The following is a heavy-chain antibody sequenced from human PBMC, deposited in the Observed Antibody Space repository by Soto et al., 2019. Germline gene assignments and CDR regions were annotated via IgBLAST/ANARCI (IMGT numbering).Heavy chain of an antibody. Sequence: PGGSLRLSCAASGFTFSSYGMHGVRQAPGKGLEWVAVISYDGRNKSYADSVKGPFTISRDHSQNTLYLQMTSLRAADTAVYYCANPNVYHDNYYYYRIDVWGQGSTVTVSS. D-gene: IGHD1-1*01. CDR3: ANPNVYHDNYYYYRIDV. CDR1: GFTFSSYG. CDR2: ISYDGRNK. J-gene: IGHJ6*02. V-gene: IGHV3-30*18.